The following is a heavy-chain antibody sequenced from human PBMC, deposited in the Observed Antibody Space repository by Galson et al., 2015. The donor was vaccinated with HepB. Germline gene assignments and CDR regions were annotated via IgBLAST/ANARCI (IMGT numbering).Heavy chain of an antibody. CDR2: ISGSGGST. V-gene: IGHV3-23*01. D-gene: IGHD3-9*01. Sequence: SLRLSCAASGFTFSSYAMSWVRQAPGKGLEWVSAISGSGGSTYYADSVKGRFTISRDNSKNTLYLQMNSLRAEDTAVYYCAKVPRIPRYFDWLSFSIFDYWGQGTLVTVSS. CDR3: AKVPRIPRYFDWLSFSIFDY. J-gene: IGHJ4*02. CDR1: GFTFSSYA.